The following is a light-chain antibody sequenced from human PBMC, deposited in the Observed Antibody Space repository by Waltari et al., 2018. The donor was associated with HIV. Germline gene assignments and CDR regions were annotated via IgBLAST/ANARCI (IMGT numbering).Light chain of an antibody. Sequence: QSVLTQQPSVSAAPGQKVTIYGSGRSSNLGNTYIPGYQQLPGTAPRLLIYDSNKRPSEIPDRFSGSKSGASATLDITGLQTGDEADYYCGTWESSLSAAVFGGGTKLAVL. CDR2: DSN. CDR1: SSNLGNTY. CDR3: GTWESSLSAAV. J-gene: IGLJ2*01. V-gene: IGLV1-51*01.